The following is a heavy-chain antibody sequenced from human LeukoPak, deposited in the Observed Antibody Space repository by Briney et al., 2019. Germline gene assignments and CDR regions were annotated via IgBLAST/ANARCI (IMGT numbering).Heavy chain of an antibody. CDR3: ARHGVEAARIAGYYYYYYYMDV. D-gene: IGHD6-6*01. Sequence: SETLSLTCTVSGGSISSSSYYWGWIRQPPGKVLEWIGSIYYSGSTYYNPSLKSRVTISVDTSKNQFSLKLSSVTAADTAVYYCARHGVEAARIAGYYYYYYYMDVWGKGTTVTVSS. CDR1: GGSISSSSYY. CDR2: IYYSGST. V-gene: IGHV4-39*01. J-gene: IGHJ6*03.